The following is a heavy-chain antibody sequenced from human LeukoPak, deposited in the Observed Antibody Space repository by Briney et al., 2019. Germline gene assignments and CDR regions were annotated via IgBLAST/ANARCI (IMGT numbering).Heavy chain of an antibody. J-gene: IGHJ4*02. V-gene: IGHV3-30*04. CDR3: ARDLGITMIVVVLDY. Sequence: GRSLRLSCAASGFTFSSYAMHWVRQAPGKGLEWVAVISYDGSNKYYADSVKGRFTISRDNSKNTLYLQMNSLRAEDTAVYYCARDLGITMIVVVLDYWGQGTLVTVSS. CDR2: ISYDGSNK. CDR1: GFTFSSYA. D-gene: IGHD3-22*01.